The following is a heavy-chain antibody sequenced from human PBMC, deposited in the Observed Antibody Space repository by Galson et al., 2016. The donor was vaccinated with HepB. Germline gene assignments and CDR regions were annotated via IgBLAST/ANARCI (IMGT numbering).Heavy chain of an antibody. Sequence: SLRLSCAASGFIFSGYWMHWVRQAPGRGPIWVSCITGDGSGTRDADYVKGRFTISRDNAKNTVYLQMNSLRVEDTAVYYCARAPSHDYSTFDYWGQGIKVTVSS. CDR1: GFIFSGYW. CDR2: ITGDGSGT. V-gene: IGHV3-74*01. CDR3: ARAPSHDYSTFDY. J-gene: IGHJ4*02. D-gene: IGHD4-11*01.